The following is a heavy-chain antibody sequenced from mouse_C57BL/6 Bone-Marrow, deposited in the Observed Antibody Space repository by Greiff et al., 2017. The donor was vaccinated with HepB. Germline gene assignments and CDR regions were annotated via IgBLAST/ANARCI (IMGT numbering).Heavy chain of an antibody. CDR2: ISYDGSN. V-gene: IGHV3-6*01. Sequence: DVKLQESGPGLVKPSQSLSLTCSVTGYSITSGYYWNWIRQFPGNKLEWMGYISYDGSNNYNPSLKNRISITRDTSKNQFFLKLNSVTTEDTATYYCARGFITTVVATDYAMDYWGQGTSVTVSS. CDR1: GYSITSGYY. D-gene: IGHD1-1*01. CDR3: ARGFITTVVATDYAMDY. J-gene: IGHJ4*01.